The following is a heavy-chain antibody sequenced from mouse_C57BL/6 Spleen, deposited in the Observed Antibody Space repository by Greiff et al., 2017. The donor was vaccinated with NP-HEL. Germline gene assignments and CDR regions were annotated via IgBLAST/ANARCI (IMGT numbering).Heavy chain of an antibody. CDR3: ARWDLDSSGPAWFAY. V-gene: IGHV1-82*01. CDR2: IYPGDGDT. Sequence: QVQLQQSGPELAKPGASVKISCKASGYAFSSSWMNWVKQRPGKGLEWIGRIYPGDGDTNYNGKFKGKATLTADKSSSTAYMQLSSLTSEDSAVYFCARWDLDSSGPAWFAYWGQGTLVTVSA. J-gene: IGHJ3*01. CDR1: GYAFSSSW. D-gene: IGHD3-2*02.